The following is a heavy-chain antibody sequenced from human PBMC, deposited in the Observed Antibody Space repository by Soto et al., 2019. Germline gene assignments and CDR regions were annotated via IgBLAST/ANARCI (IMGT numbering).Heavy chain of an antibody. CDR2: INPNRGGT. CDR1: GYTFTGYY. CDR3: ARGRGRQLWSTKARFYYYYGMDV. J-gene: IGHJ6*02. Sequence: QVQLVQSGAEVKKPGASVKVSCKASGYTFTGYYMHWVRQAPGQGLEWLGWINPNRGGTNYAQKFQGRVSRTRATAISTAYMELSRLRSDDTAVYYGARGRGRQLWSTKARFYYYYGMDVWGQGTTVTVSS. V-gene: IGHV1-2*02. D-gene: IGHD5-18*01.